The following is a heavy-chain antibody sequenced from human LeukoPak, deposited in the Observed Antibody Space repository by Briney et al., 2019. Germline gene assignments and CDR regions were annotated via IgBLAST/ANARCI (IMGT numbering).Heavy chain of an antibody. V-gene: IGHV4-39*07. CDR1: GGSISSSRYY. CDR3: ARLLYDSSAYYYYFDF. CDR2: IYYSGSA. Sequence: SETLSLTCTVSGGSISSSRYYWGWIRQPPGKGLEWIGSIYYSGSAYYNPSLKIRVTISLDTSKKQFSLNLSSVTAADTAVYYCARLLYDSSAYYYYFDFWSQGTLVTVSS. D-gene: IGHD3-22*01. J-gene: IGHJ4*02.